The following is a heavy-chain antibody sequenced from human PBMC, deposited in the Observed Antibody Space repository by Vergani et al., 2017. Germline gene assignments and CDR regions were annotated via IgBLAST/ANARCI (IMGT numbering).Heavy chain of an antibody. CDR3: ARHSTVEWLVKLGWIDP. CDR1: GASIRSSNYY. J-gene: IGHJ5*02. CDR2: IYYSGST. V-gene: IGHV4-39*01. D-gene: IGHD6-19*01. Sequence: QLQLQESGPGLVKPSATLSLTCSVSGASIRSSNYYWGWIRQPPGKGLEWIACIYYSGSTYYNPSPKSRVTISVDTSKNQFSLKLSSVTAAATAVYVCARHSTVEWLVKLGWIDPWGQGILVTVSS.